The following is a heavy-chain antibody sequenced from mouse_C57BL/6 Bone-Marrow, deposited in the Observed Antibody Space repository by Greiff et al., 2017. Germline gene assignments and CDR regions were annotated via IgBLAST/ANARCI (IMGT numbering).Heavy chain of an antibody. V-gene: IGHV2-9*02. CDR2: IWAGGYT. CDR3: ARGAMITDYALDY. CDR1: GFSLTSFG. D-gene: IGHD2-4*01. J-gene: IGHJ4*01. Sequence: QVQLQQSGPGLVAPSQSLSITCTVSGFSLTSFGVHWVRQPPGKGLEWLGVIWAGGYTNYNSALMSRLSISKDNSKSQVFLNMNSLQTDDTAMYYGARGAMITDYALDYWGQGTSVTVSS.